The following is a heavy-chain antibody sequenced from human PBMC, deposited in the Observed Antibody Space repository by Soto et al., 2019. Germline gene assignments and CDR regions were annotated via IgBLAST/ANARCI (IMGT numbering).Heavy chain of an antibody. D-gene: IGHD5-12*01. V-gene: IGHV3-30-3*01. J-gene: IGHJ6*02. CDR3: ARDYYRFNSGYGFSMDV. Sequence: QVQLVESGGGVVQPGRSLRLSCAASGFTFSSYAMHWVRQAPGKGLECVAVISYDGSNKYYAASVKGRFTISRDNSKNTLYLQMNSLRAEDTAVYYCARDYYRFNSGYGFSMDVWGQGTTVTVSS. CDR2: ISYDGSNK. CDR1: GFTFSSYA.